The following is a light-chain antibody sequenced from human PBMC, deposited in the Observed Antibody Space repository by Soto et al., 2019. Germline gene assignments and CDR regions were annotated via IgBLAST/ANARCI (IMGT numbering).Light chain of an antibody. V-gene: IGKV1-5*01. J-gene: IGKJ1*01. Sequence: DIQLTQSPSTLSASIGDRVVITCRASQTIYRWLAWYQQRPGLAPKLLIYDASTLESGVPSRFSGSGSETEFTLSISSLKPDDFATYHCQQYADNPTFGQGTTVEVK. CDR1: QTIYRW. CDR2: DAS. CDR3: QQYADNPT.